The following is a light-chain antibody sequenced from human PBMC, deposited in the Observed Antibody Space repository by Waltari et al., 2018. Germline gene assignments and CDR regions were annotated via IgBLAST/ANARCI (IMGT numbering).Light chain of an antibody. CDR1: KLGDKY. J-gene: IGLJ2*01. V-gene: IGLV3-1*01. CDR3: QAWDSNAAV. CDR2: QDN. Sequence: SYELTQPPSVSVSPGQTASITCSGDKLGDKYACWSQQKPGQSPILVIYQDNKRPSGIPERFSGSNSGSTATLTISGTQTMDEADYYCQAWDSNAAVFGGGTKLTVL.